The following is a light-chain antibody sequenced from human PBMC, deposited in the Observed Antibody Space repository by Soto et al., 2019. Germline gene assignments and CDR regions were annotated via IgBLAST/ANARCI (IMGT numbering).Light chain of an antibody. CDR2: AAS. CDR3: LQYYSYPFT. Sequence: AIRMTQSPSSFSASTGDRVTITCRASQGISSYLAWYQQKPGKAPKLLIYAASTLQTGVPSRFSGSGSGTDFTLTISCLQSKDFSTYYCLQYYSYPFTIGPVTKVDIK. J-gene: IGKJ3*01. CDR1: QGISSY. V-gene: IGKV1-8*01.